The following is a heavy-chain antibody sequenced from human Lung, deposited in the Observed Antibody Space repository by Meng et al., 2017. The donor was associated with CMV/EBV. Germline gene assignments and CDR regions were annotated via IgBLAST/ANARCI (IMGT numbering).Heavy chain of an antibody. CDR1: GGCISSSNL. CDR2: IYHSGST. D-gene: IGHD2-21*02. J-gene: IGHJ4*02. V-gene: IGHV4-4*02. CDR3: ARVVTALWGYYFDY. Sequence: LKERGPRLVKPSGTLALHCGVSGGCISSSNLWSWVRQPPGKGLEWIGEIYHSGSTNCNPSIKSRVTISVDKSKNQFSLKLSSVTAADTAVYYCARVVTALWGYYFDYWGQGTLVTVSS.